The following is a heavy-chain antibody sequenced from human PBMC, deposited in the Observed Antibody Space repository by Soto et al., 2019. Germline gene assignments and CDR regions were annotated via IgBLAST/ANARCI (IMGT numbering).Heavy chain of an antibody. CDR1: GGTFSSYT. D-gene: IGHD3-9*01. CDR2: IIPILGIA. CDR3: ARGPQGYDILTGYYSYGMDV. Sequence: QVQLVQSGAEVKKPGSSVKVSCKASGGTFSSYTISWVRQAPGQGLEWMGRIIPILGIANYAQKFQGRVTITADKSTSTAYMELSSLRSEDTAVYYCARGPQGYDILTGYYSYGMDVWGQGTTVTVSS. V-gene: IGHV1-69*02. J-gene: IGHJ6*02.